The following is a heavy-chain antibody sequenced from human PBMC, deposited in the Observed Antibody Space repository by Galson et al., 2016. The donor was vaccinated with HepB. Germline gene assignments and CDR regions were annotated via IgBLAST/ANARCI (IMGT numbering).Heavy chain of an antibody. J-gene: IGHJ4*02. CDR2: ISGSGGST. D-gene: IGHD5-18*01. CDR1: GFTFITYA. V-gene: IGHV3-23*01. CDR3: AKGYGVWDY. Sequence: SLRLSCAASGFTFITYAMSWVRQAPGKGLEWVSTISGSGGSTYYADSVKGRFTISRDNSKNTLYLQMNSLSADDTAVYYWAKGYGVWDYWGQGTLVTVSS.